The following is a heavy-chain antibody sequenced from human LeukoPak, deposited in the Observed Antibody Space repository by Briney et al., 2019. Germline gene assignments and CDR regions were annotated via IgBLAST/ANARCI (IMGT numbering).Heavy chain of an antibody. Sequence: GASVKVSCKASGYTFTSYGISWVRQAPGQGLEWMGWISAYNGNTNHAQKLQGRVTMTTDTSTSTAYMELRSLRSDDTAVYYCARGCSGGSCSDNWFDPWGQGTLVTVSS. CDR2: ISAYNGNT. CDR1: GYTFTSYG. D-gene: IGHD2-15*01. V-gene: IGHV1-18*01. CDR3: ARGCSGGSCSDNWFDP. J-gene: IGHJ5*02.